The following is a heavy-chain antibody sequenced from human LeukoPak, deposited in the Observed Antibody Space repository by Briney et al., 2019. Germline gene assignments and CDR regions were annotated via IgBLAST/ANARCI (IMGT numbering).Heavy chain of an antibody. J-gene: IGHJ4*02. CDR1: GGSISSGGYY. Sequence: SETLSLTCTVSGGSISSGGYYWSWIRQHPGKGLEWIGYIYYSGSTYYNPSLKSRVAISVDTSKNQFSLKLSSVTAADTAVYYCARGRLGHFDYWGQGTLVTVSS. CDR2: IYYSGST. D-gene: IGHD6-19*01. CDR3: ARGRLGHFDY. V-gene: IGHV4-31*03.